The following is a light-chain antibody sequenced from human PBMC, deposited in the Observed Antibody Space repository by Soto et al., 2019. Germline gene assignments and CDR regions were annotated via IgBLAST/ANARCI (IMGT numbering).Light chain of an antibody. V-gene: IGKV4-1*01. CDR1: QSVFYSSNNKNY. J-gene: IGKJ2*01. Sequence: DIVMTQSPDSLAVSLGERATINCKSSQSVFYSSNNKNYFAWYQQKPGQPPKLLVSWASSRESGVPDRFSGSGSGKDFTLTISSLQAEDVGVYYCQQYYGTPYTFGQGPKLEIK. CDR3: QQYYGTPYT. CDR2: WAS.